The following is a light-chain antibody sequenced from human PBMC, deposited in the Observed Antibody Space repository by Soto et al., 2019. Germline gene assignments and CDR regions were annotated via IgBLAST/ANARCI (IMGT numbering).Light chain of an antibody. CDR2: GAS. J-gene: IGKJ1*01. CDR3: QQYNNWPGT. Sequence: EMVVTQSPGTLSVSPGERATLSFRASQSVSSKLAWYQQKPGQAPRLLFYGASTGATGIPARFSGSGSETEFTLSISSLQSEDFAVHYCQQYNNWPGTFGQGTKVDIK. CDR1: QSVSSK. V-gene: IGKV3-15*01.